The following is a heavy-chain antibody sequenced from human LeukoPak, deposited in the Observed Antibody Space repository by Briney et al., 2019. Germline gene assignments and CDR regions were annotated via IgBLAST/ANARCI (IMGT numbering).Heavy chain of an antibody. J-gene: IGHJ4*02. CDR3: ARVDGGYEPFDY. Sequence: ASVKVSCKASGYTFTGYYMHWVRQAPGQGLEWMGWINPNSGGTNYAQKFQGRVTMTRDTSISTAYMELGRLRSDDTAVYYCARVDGGYEPFDYWGQGTLVTVSS. D-gene: IGHD5-12*01. V-gene: IGHV1-2*02. CDR2: INPNSGGT. CDR1: GYTFTGYY.